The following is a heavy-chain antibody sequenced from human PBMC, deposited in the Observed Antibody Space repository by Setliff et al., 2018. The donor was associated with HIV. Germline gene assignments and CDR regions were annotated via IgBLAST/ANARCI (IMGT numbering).Heavy chain of an antibody. D-gene: IGHD3-10*01. V-gene: IGHV1-69*13. CDR2: IIPTFGST. CDR1: GGTFSNYA. J-gene: IGHJ2*01. CDR3: ARDDHYYDSGSYYSDWYFDL. Sequence: SVKVSCKASGGTFSNYAFSWVRQAPGQGLEWMGGIIPTFGSTKYAQKFQGRVTITADESTSTADMELSSLRSEDTAVYYCARDDHYYDSGSYYSDWYFDLWVPETLLVTVSS.